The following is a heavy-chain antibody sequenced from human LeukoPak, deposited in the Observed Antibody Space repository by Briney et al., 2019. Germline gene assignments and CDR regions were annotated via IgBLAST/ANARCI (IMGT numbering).Heavy chain of an antibody. V-gene: IGHV4-39*01. Sequence: SETLSLTCTVSGGSINTANYYWGWLRQPPGKGLEWIGSIYYSETTYDNPSLKSRVTISIETSKNQFSLRRSSVTASDTAVYYCARQRADYYYYYVDVWGEGTTVAVS. CDR3: ARQRADYYYYYVDV. CDR2: IYYSETT. CDR1: GGSINTANYY. J-gene: IGHJ6*03.